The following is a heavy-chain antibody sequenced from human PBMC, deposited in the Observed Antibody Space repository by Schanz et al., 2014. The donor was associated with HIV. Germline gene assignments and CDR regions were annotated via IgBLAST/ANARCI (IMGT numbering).Heavy chain of an antibody. CDR2: INHSGIP. D-gene: IGHD6-13*01. J-gene: IGHJ4*02. CDR3: ARAKWPPRSRHFDF. CDR1: GSSFNDYY. V-gene: IGHV4-34*01. Sequence: QVRLPQWGAGLLKPSETLSLTCAVYGSSFNDYYWGWIRQAPGKGPEWIGEINHSGIPNYNPSLESRVTISVDTSKTQFSLKLSSVTAADTAVYYCARAKWPPRSRHFDFWGQGNLVTVSS.